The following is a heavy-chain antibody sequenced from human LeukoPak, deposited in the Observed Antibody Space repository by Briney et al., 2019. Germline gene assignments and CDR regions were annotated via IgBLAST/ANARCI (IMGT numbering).Heavy chain of an antibody. V-gene: IGHV3-11*01. J-gene: IGHJ4*02. D-gene: IGHD6-13*01. CDR3: AKDPRPGIAAAGHFDY. CDR2: ISSSGSTI. CDR1: GFTFSDYY. Sequence: GGSLRLSCAASGFTFSDYYMSWIRQAPGKGLEWVSYISSSGSTIYYADSVKGRFTISRDNAKNSLYLQMNSLRAEDMALYYCAKDPRPGIAAAGHFDYWGQGTLVTVSS.